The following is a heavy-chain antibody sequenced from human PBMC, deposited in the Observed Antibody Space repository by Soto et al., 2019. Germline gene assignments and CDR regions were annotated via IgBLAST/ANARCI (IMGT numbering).Heavy chain of an antibody. CDR3: AREGPAPYYYYGMDV. V-gene: IGHV1-18*01. Sequence: QVQLVQSRGEVKKPGASVKVSCKTSGYSFTTSGFSWVRQAPGQGLEWMGWISGYNGNTNYAQKFQGRVTMTTDTSTSTAYMELRSLRSDDTAVYYCAREGPAPYYYYGMDVWGQGSTVTVSS. CDR2: ISGYNGNT. J-gene: IGHJ6*02. CDR1: GYSFTTSG.